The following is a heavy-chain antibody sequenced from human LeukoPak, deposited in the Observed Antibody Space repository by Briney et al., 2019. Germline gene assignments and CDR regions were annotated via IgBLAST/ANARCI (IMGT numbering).Heavy chain of an antibody. V-gene: IGHV3-33*06. CDR3: AKEATVSTYYYYYYMDV. D-gene: IGHD4-17*01. Sequence: PGGSLRLSCAASGFTLSSYGMHWVRQAPGKGLEWVAVIWYDGSNKYYADSVKGRFTISRDNSKNTLYLQMNSLRVEDTAVYYCAKEATVSTYYYYYYMDVWGKGTTVTVSS. CDR1: GFTLSSYG. CDR2: IWYDGSNK. J-gene: IGHJ6*03.